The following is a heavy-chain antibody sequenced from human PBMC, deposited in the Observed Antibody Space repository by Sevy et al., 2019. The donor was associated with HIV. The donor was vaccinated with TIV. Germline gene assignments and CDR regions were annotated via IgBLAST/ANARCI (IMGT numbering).Heavy chain of an antibody. CDR1: GYAFTNYY. CDR3: ARETLDYGDFAF. D-gene: IGHD4-17*01. Sequence: ASVKVSCKASGYAFTNYYIQWVRQAPGQGLEWVGCINPATGSTKYAQKFQGRVTITGDTSVSTAYMELIRLESDDTAVYYCARETLDYGDFAFWGQGTQVTVSS. CDR2: INPATGST. J-gene: IGHJ4*02. V-gene: IGHV1-2*02.